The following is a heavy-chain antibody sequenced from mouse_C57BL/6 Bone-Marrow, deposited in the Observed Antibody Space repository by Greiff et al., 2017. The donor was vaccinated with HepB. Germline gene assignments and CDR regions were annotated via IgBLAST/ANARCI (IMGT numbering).Heavy chain of an antibody. CDR3: ARSPSSTFAY. V-gene: IGHV1-59*01. Sequence: QVQLQQPGAELVRPGTSVKLSCKASGYTFTSYWMHWVKQRPGQGLEWIGVIDPSDSYTNYNQKFKGKATLTVDTSSSTAYMQRSSLTSEDSAVYYCARSPSSTFAYWGQGTLVTVSA. D-gene: IGHD6-1*01. CDR2: IDPSDSYT. CDR1: GYTFTSYW. J-gene: IGHJ3*01.